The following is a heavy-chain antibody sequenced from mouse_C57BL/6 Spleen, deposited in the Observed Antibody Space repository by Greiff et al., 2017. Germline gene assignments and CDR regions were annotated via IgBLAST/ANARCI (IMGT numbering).Heavy chain of an antibody. CDR3: ARSPDSSGQGAWFAY. J-gene: IGHJ3*01. CDR1: GFNIKNTY. CDR2: IDPANGNT. D-gene: IGHD3-2*02. Sequence: EVQLQQSVAELVRPGASVKLSCTASGFNIKNTYMHWVKQRPEQGLEWIGRIDPANGNTKYAPKFQGKATITADTSSNTAYLQLSSLTSEDSAVYYCARSPDSSGQGAWFAYWGQGTLVTVSA. V-gene: IGHV14-3*01.